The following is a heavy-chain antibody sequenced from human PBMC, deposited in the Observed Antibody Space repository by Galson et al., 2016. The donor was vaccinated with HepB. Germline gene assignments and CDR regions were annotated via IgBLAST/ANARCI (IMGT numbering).Heavy chain of an antibody. CDR2: ISGDGNTS. CDR1: GFTFSRYW. Sequence: SLRLSCAVSGFTFSRYWMHWVRQAPGKGLVWVSRISGDGNTSHYADSVKGRFSISRDNARNTLYLQINSLRAEDTAVYFCATSVTFFVGSGDMDVWGQGTTVTVSS. J-gene: IGHJ6*02. D-gene: IGHD3-3*01. V-gene: IGHV3-74*01. CDR3: ATSVTFFVGSGDMDV.